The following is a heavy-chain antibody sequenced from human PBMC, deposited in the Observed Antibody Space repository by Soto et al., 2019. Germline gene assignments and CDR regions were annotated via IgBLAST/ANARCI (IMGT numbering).Heavy chain of an antibody. CDR3: ARAVGPFDY. CDR1: GFTFSNYA. Sequence: GGSLRLSCAASGFTFSNYAMNWVRQAPGKGLEWVSVISGSGGSTYYADSVKGRFTISRDNFKNTLYLQMNSLRVEDTAVYYCARAVGPFDYWGQGTLVTVSS. CDR2: ISGSGGST. V-gene: IGHV3-23*01. J-gene: IGHJ4*01. D-gene: IGHD1-26*01.